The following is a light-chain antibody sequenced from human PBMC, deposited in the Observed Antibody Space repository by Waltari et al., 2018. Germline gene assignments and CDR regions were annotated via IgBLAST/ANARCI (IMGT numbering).Light chain of an antibody. CDR2: AAS. CDR1: QDIGNF. Sequence: DIQMTQSPSSLSASLGDRVTITCQASQDIGNFLNWYRQRPGKSPNLLIYAASTLETGVTSRFSGSGSGTHFTLTISTVQPEDIATYYCQQYDRFPHIFGQGTKLDIK. CDR3: QQYDRFPHI. V-gene: IGKV1-33*01. J-gene: IGKJ2*01.